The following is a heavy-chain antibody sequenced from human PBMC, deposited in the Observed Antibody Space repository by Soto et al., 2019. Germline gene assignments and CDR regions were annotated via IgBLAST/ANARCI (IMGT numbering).Heavy chain of an antibody. CDR1: GYPCTSYY. J-gene: IGHJ6*02. CDR3: AQAPTTEYYYGMDV. D-gene: IGHD4-4*01. V-gene: IGHV1-46*01. Sequence: ASVKVSCKASGYPCTSYYMHCVRKAPGQGLELMGIINPSGGSTIYAQKFPVRVTMTRDTSTSTVYMELSSLRSEETAVDYCAQAPTTEYYYGMDVGPQGTSVTVSS. CDR2: INPSGGST.